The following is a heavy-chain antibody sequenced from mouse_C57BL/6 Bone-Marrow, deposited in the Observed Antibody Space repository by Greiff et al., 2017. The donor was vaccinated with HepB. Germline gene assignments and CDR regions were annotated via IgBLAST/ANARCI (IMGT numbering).Heavy chain of an antibody. J-gene: IGHJ2*01. CDR2: ISDGGSYT. CDR3: ARETRADSSGYGDY. Sequence: EVQGVESGGGLVKPGGSLKLSCAASGFTFSSYAMSWVRQTPEKRLEWVATISDGGSYTYYPDNVKGRFTISRDNAKNNLYLQMSHLKSEDTAMYYCARETRADSSGYGDYWGQGTTLTVSS. V-gene: IGHV5-4*01. D-gene: IGHD3-2*02. CDR1: GFTFSSYA.